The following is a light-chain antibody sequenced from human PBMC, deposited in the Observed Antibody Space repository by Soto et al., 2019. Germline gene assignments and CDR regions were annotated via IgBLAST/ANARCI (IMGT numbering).Light chain of an antibody. V-gene: IGKV1-33*01. CDR1: HDITSY. CDR2: DAS. Sequence: DIQMTQSQSSLSASVGDRVTITCQASHDITSYLNWYQHKPGKAPKLLIYDASILEAGVQSRFSGSVSGTDFTFTISSLQPEDVATYYCKKCDSIPIFGTGTTVDF. J-gene: IGKJ3*01. CDR3: KKCDSIPI.